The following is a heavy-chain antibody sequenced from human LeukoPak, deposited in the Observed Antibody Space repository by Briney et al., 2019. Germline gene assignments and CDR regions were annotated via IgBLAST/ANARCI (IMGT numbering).Heavy chain of an antibody. D-gene: IGHD3-22*01. Sequence: ASVKVSCKASGYTFTGYYMHWVRQAPGQGLEWMGWINPNSGGTNYAQKFQGWVTMTRDTSISTAYMELSRLRSDDTAVHYCARASAFYYDSSGYYLAPFDYWGQGTLVTVSS. CDR1: GYTFTGYY. V-gene: IGHV1-2*04. CDR3: ARASAFYYDSSGYYLAPFDY. CDR2: INPNSGGT. J-gene: IGHJ4*02.